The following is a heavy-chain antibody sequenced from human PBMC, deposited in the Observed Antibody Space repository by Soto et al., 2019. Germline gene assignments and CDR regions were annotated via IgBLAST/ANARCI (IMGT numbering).Heavy chain of an antibody. CDR1: DGSLNGYF. J-gene: IGHJ4*02. D-gene: IGHD4-17*01. CDR3: ARGLQGLTTGGRFYFDY. Sequence: PSETLSLTCGVNDGSLNGYFWSWIRQSPGKGLEWIGEINPSGSTNYNPSLKSRVTISVDTSKNQFSLKLSSVTAADTAVYYCARGLQGLTTGGRFYFDYWGQGTLVTVSS. CDR2: INPSGST. V-gene: IGHV4-34*01.